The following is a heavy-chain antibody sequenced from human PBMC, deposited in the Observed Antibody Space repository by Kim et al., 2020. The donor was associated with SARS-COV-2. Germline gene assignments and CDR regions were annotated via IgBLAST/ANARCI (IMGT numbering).Heavy chain of an antibody. CDR3: ARHCTNGVCYHGVY. D-gene: IGHD2-8*01. J-gene: IGHJ4*02. CDR1: GFTFSSYE. CDR2: ISSSGSTI. Sequence: GGSLRLSCAASGFTFSSYEMNWVRQAPGKGLEWVSYISSSGSTIYYADSVKGRFTISRDNAKNSLYLQMNSLRAEDTAVYYCARHCTNGVCYHGVYWGQGTLVTVSS. V-gene: IGHV3-48*03.